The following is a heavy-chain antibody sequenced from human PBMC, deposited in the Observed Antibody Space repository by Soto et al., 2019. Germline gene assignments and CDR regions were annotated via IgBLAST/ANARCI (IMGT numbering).Heavy chain of an antibody. CDR1: GGSISSYY. J-gene: IGHJ5*02. CDR3: ARLSIGGVQAGDWFDP. Sequence: PSETLSLTCTVSGGSISSYYWSWIRQPPGKGLEWIGYIYYSGSTNYNPSLKSRVTISVDTSKNQFSLKLSSVTAADTAVYYCARLSIGGVQAGDWFDPWGQGTLVTVSS. V-gene: IGHV4-59*01. CDR2: IYYSGST. D-gene: IGHD2-15*01.